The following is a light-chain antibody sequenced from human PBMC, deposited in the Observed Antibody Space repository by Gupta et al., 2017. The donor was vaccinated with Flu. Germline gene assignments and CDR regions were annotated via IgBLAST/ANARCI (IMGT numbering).Light chain of an antibody. CDR3: QQYKVWPPLT. Sequence: EIVLTQSPATLSVSPGERVSLSCRASQNVNSNLAWYQQKPGQPPRLLLYGASTRATGVPARFSGTGSGTDFTLTVSSLQSEDSAVYFCQQYKVWPPLTFGGGTKVQI. CDR1: QNVNSN. J-gene: IGKJ4*01. V-gene: IGKV3-15*01. CDR2: GAS.